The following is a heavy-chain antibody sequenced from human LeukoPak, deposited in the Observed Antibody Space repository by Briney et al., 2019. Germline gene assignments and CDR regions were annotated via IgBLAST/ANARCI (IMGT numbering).Heavy chain of an antibody. V-gene: IGHV3-48*04. J-gene: IGHJ4*02. CDR1: AFSLNAYN. CDR3: ARDLSLYCSGGSCYSLNY. D-gene: IGHD2-15*01. CDR2: ISSSGSTI. Sequence: GGSLRLSCAASAFSLNAYNMNWVRQAPGKGLEWVSYISSSGSTIYYADSVKGRFTISRDNAKNSLYLQVNSLRAEDTAVYYCARDLSLYCSGGSCYSLNYWGQGTLVTVSS.